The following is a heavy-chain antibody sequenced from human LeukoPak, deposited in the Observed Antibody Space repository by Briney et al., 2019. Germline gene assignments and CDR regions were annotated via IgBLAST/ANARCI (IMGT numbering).Heavy chain of an antibody. CDR3: ARRGYSYGWALWAFDI. Sequence: GESLKISCKGSGYTFSHYWIGWVRQMPGKGLEWMGIIYPGDSDTRYGPSFQGQVTISADKSISTAYLQWSSLKASDTAMYYCARRGYSYGWALWAFDIWGQGTMVTVSS. D-gene: IGHD5-18*01. CDR2: IYPGDSDT. J-gene: IGHJ3*02. CDR1: GYTFSHYW. V-gene: IGHV5-51*01.